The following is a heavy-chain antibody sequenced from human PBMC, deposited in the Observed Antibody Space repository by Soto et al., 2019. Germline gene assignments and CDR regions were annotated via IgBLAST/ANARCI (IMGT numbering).Heavy chain of an antibody. J-gene: IGHJ4*02. V-gene: IGHV1-69*13. CDR2: IIPIFGTA. D-gene: IGHD3-22*01. CDR1: GGTFSSYA. CDR3: ARGYYYDSSGYAYYFDY. Sequence: SVKVSCKSSGGTFSSYAISWVRQAPGQGLEWMGGIIPIFGTANYAQKFQGRVTITADESTSTAYMELSSLRSEDTAVYYCARGYYYDSSGYAYYFDYWGQGTLVTVSS.